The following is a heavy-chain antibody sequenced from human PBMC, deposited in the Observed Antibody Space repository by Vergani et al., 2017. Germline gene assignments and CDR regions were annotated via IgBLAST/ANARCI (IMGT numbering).Heavy chain of an antibody. V-gene: IGHV1-8*01. D-gene: IGHD6-19*01. CDR2: MNPNSGNT. Sequence: QVQLVQSGAEVKKPGASVKVSCKASGYTFTSYDINWVRQATGQGLEWMGWMNPNSGNTGYAQKFQGRVTMTRNTSISTDYMELGSLRSEDTAVYYCARAGYSSGWYFFDYWGQGTLVTGSS. CDR3: ARAGYSSGWYFFDY. CDR1: GYTFTSYD. J-gene: IGHJ4*02.